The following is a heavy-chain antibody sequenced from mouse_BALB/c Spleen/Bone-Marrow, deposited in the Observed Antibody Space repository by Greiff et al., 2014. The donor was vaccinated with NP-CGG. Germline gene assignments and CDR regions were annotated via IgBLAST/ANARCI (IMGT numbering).Heavy chain of an antibody. CDR2: IHPNSGNT. CDR1: GYTFTSSW. V-gene: IGHV1S130*01. D-gene: IGHD4-1*01. J-gene: IGHJ3*01. CDR3: ARYWSGFAY. Sequence: QVQLQQSGSVLVRPGASVKLSCKASGYTFTSSWMHWAKQRPGQGLKWIGEIHPNSGNTNYNEKFKGKATLTVDTSSSTAYVDLSSLTSEDSAVYYCARYWSGFAYWGQGTLVTVSA.